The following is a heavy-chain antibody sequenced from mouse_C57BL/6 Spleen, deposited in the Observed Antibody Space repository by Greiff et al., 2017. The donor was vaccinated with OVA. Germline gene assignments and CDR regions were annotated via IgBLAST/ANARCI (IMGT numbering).Heavy chain of an antibody. D-gene: IGHD1-1*01. J-gene: IGHJ4*01. V-gene: IGHV1-67*01. CDR3: ARDTNPYYYGSSYVLAMDY. Sequence: QVQLKESGPELVRPGVSVKISCKGSGYTFTDYAMHWVKQSHAKSLEWIGVISTYYGDASYNQKFKDKATMTVDKSSSTAYMELARLTSEDSAVYYCARDTNPYYYGSSYVLAMDYWGQGTSVTVSS. CDR2: ISTYYGDA. CDR1: GYTFTDYA.